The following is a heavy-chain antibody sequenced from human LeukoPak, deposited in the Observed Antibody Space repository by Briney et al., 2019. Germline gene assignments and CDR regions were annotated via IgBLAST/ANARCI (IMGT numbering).Heavy chain of an antibody. CDR1: GGSISSYY. CDR2: IYYSGST. Sequence: PSETLSLTCTVSGGSISSYYWSWIRQPPGKGLEWIGYIYYSGSTNYNPSLKSRVTISVDTSKNQFSLKLSSVTAADTAVYYCARVIFGGDIAAAGHLYYFDYWGQGTLVTVSS. CDR3: ARVIFGGDIAAAGHLYYFDY. J-gene: IGHJ4*02. V-gene: IGHV4-59*01. D-gene: IGHD6-13*01.